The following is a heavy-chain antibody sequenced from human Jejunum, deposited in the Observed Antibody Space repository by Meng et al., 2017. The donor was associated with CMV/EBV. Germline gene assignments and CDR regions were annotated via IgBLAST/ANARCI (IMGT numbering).Heavy chain of an antibody. J-gene: IGHJ4*02. CDR1: FSFPSYE. D-gene: IGHD2-21*02. Sequence: FSFPSYEFNWVRLAPGKGLEWVSIIYGGGSTKIYADSVKGRFTISRDDSKNMLYLQMDSLRVEDTALYFCAKDTVPDSRFNFNHWGRGTLVTVSS. CDR2: IYGGGSTK. V-gene: IGHV3-23*03. CDR3: AKDTVPDSRFNFNH.